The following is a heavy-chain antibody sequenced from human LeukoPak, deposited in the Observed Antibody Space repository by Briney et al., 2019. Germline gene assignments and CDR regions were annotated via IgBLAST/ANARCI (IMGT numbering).Heavy chain of an antibody. CDR2: ISSSSNSI. Sequence: GGSLRLSCAASGFTFKTYSMNWVRQAPGKGLEWVSYISSSSNSIYYADSVKGPFTISRDNAKSSLYLQMNSLRDEDTAVYYCTTDNAPGMDVWGQGTTVTVSS. V-gene: IGHV3-48*02. J-gene: IGHJ6*02. D-gene: IGHD2-2*01. CDR3: TTDNAPGMDV. CDR1: GFTFKTYS.